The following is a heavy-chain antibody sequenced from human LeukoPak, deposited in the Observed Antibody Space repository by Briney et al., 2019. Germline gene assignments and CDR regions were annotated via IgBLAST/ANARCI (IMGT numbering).Heavy chain of an antibody. D-gene: IGHD2-15*01. V-gene: IGHV4-39*01. CDR2: IYYSGST. Sequence: SETLSLTCTVSGGSISSSSYYWGWIRQPPGKGLEWIGSIYYSGSTYYNPSLKSRVTISVDTSKNQFSLKLSSVTAADTAVYYCARGVYCSGGSCYDRGGCYGMDVWGKGTTVTVSS. CDR3: ARGVYCSGGSCYDRGGCYGMDV. J-gene: IGHJ6*04. CDR1: GGSISSSSYY.